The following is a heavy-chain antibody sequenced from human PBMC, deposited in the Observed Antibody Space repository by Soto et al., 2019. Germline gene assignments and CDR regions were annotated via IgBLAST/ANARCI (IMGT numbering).Heavy chain of an antibody. J-gene: IGHJ4*02. D-gene: IGHD6-13*01. CDR1: GYTFTSYG. CDR3: ATLLNQLSSSWYHYFDY. CDR2: ISAYNGNT. V-gene: IGHV1-18*01. Sequence: VASVKVSCKASGYTFTSYGISWVRQAPGQGLEWMGWISAYNGNTNYAQELQGRVTMTTDTSTSTAYMELRSLRSDDTAVYYCATLLNQLSSSWYHYFDYWGQGTLVTVSS.